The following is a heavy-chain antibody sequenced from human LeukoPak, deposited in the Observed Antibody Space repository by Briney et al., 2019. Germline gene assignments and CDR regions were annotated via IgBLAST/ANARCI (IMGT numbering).Heavy chain of an antibody. Sequence: PSETLSLTCTVSGGSLSSYYRSWIRQPPGKGLEWIGYIYYSGSADYNPSLKSRVTMSVDTSKNQFSLKLSSVTAADTAVYYCARDKQPGDNWGQGTLVTVSS. J-gene: IGHJ4*02. CDR1: GGSLSSYY. CDR3: ARDKQPGDN. CDR2: IYYSGSA. D-gene: IGHD5-18*01. V-gene: IGHV4-59*01.